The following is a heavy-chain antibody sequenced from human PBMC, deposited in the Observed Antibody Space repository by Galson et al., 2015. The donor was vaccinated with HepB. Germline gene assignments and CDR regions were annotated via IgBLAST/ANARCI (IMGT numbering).Heavy chain of an antibody. D-gene: IGHD3-3*01. V-gene: IGHV3-15*01. CDR1: GFTFSNAR. CDR3: TTDAGVGQEWLPSWFDP. Sequence: SLRLSCAASGFTFSNARMSWVRQAPGKGLEWVGRIKSKTDGVTTDYAAPVKGRFTISRDDSKTTLYLQMNSLKTEDTAVYYCTTDAGVGQEWLPSWFDPWGQGTLVTVSS. CDR2: IKSKTDGVTT. J-gene: IGHJ5*02.